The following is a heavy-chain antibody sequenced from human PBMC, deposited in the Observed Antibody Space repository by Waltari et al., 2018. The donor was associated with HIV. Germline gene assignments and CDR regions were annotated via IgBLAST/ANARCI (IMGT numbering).Heavy chain of an antibody. CDR2: ISSRGDTV. V-gene: IGHV3-48*01. Sequence: EVQLVASGGSLVQPGGSLRLSCTASGFAFRTYSLNWVRQPPGKGLEWISYISSRGDTVYYAGSVKGRFTISRDNAKNSLYLQMNSLRPEDTAVYYCASPAQAEGYWGQGTLVTVSS. CDR1: GFAFRTYS. D-gene: IGHD2-15*01. J-gene: IGHJ4*02. CDR3: ASPAQAEGY.